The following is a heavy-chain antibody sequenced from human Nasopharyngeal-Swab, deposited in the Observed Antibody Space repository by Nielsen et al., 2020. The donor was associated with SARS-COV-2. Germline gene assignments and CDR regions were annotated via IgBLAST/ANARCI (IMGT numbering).Heavy chain of an antibody. V-gene: IGHV1-69*13. CDR1: GGTFSSYA. J-gene: IGHJ4*02. D-gene: IGHD2-2*01. CDR3: ARSGVPAATYFDY. CDR2: IIPIFGTA. Sequence: SVKVSCKASGGTFSSYAISWVRQAPGQGLEWMGGIIPIFGTANYAQKFQGRVTITADESTSTAYMELSSLRSEDTAVYYCARSGVPAATYFDYWGQGTPVTVSS.